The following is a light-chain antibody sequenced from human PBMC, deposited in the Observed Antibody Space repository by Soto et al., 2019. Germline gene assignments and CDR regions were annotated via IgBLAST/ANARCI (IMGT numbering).Light chain of an antibody. J-gene: IGKJ2*01. Sequence: EIVLTQSPGTLSLSPGERATLSCRASQSVSNTYLTWYQQKPGQAPRLLIYDASTRATGIPDRFTGSGSGADFTLTINRLEPEDFAVDYCQHYGGSPPYTFGQGTKLEI. CDR2: DAS. CDR3: QHYGGSPPYT. CDR1: QSVSNTY. V-gene: IGKV3-20*01.